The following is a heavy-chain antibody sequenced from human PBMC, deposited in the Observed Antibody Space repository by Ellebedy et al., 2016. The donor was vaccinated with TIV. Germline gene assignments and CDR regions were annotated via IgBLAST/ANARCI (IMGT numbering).Heavy chain of an antibody. CDR2: INQDGREK. CDR3: ARDGAYGDYAPGQYGMDV. D-gene: IGHD4-17*01. Sequence: GGSLRLSCGASGFSFRSYWMAWVRQAPGKGLEWVANINQDGREKYYVDSVKGRFTISRDNAKNSLHLQMNSLRVEDTAVYYCARDGAYGDYAPGQYGMDVWGQGTTVIVS. CDR1: GFSFRSYW. V-gene: IGHV3-7*03. J-gene: IGHJ6*02.